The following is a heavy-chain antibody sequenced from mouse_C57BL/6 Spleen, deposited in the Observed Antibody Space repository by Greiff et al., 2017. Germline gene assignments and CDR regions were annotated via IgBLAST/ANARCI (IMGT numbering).Heavy chain of an antibody. J-gene: IGHJ2*01. CDR3: ARLGGNYVFDY. D-gene: IGHD2-1*01. CDR2: ISNGGGST. CDR1: GFTFSDYY. Sequence: EVMLVESGGGLVQPGGSLKLSCAASGFTFSDYYMYWVRQTPEKRLEWVAYISNGGGSTYYPDTVKGRFTISRDNAKNTLYLQMSRLKSEDTAMYYCARLGGNYVFDYWGQGTTLTVSS. V-gene: IGHV5-12*01.